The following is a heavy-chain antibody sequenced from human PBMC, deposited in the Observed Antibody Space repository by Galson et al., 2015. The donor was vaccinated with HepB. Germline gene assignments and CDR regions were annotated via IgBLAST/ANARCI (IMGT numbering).Heavy chain of an antibody. V-gene: IGHV3-73*01. J-gene: IGHJ4*02. D-gene: IGHD3-22*01. CDR1: GFTFSGSA. Sequence: SLRLSCAASGFTFSGSAMHWVRQASGKGLEWVGRIRRKANSYATAYAASVKGRFTISRDDSKNTAYLQMNSLKTEDTAVYYCTRLGRDYYDSSGYVYWGQGTLVTVSS. CDR3: TRLGRDYYDSSGYVY. CDR2: IRRKANSYAT.